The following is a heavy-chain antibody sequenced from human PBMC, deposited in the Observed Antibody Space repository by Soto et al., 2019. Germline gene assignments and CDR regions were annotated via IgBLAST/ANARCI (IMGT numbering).Heavy chain of an antibody. CDR3: ARSAGGLAARLDY. CDR2: IYSGGST. V-gene: IGHV3-66*01. Sequence: GGSLRLSCAASGFTVSSNYMSWVRQAPGKGLEWVSVIYSGGSTYYADSVKGRFTISRDNSKNTLYLQMNSLRAEDTAVYYCARSAGGLAARLDYWGQGTLVTVSS. J-gene: IGHJ4*02. D-gene: IGHD6-6*01. CDR1: GFTVSSNY.